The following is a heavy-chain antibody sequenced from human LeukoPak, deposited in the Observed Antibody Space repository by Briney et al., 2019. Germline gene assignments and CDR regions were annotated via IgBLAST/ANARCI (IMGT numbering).Heavy chain of an antibody. CDR3: AREAGRAAAIDY. Sequence: PSETLSLTCAVSGGSISSSNWWSWVRQPPGKGLEWIGEIYHSGSTNYNPSLKSRVTIPVDKSKNQFSLKLSSVTAADTAVYYCAREAGRAAAIDYWGQGTLVTVSS. CDR1: GGSISSSNW. J-gene: IGHJ4*02. D-gene: IGHD2-2*01. V-gene: IGHV4-4*02. CDR2: IYHSGST.